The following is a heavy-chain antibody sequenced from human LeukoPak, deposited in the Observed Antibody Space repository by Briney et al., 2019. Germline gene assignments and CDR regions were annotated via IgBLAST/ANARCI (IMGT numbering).Heavy chain of an antibody. CDR1: GGSISSYY. CDR3: ARVEGWSLDH. V-gene: IGHV4-59*01. Sequence: SETLSLTCTVSGGSISSYYWSWIRQPPGKGLEWIGYIYYSGSTNYNPSLKSRVTISVDTSKNQFSLKLSSVTAADTAVYYCARVEGWSLDHWGQGTLVTVSS. J-gene: IGHJ4*02. D-gene: IGHD2-15*01. CDR2: IYYSGST.